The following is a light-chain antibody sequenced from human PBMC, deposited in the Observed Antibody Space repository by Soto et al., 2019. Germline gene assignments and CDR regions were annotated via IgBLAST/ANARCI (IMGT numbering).Light chain of an antibody. CDR3: AAWDDRLKALL. Sequence: QSVLTQPPSASGTPGQTVTISCSGSGSNIGANAVNWYQHLPGTAPQLLIYSNALRPSGVPHRFSGSKSGTAGSLAISGLQSDDEAHYYCAAWDDRLKALLFGGGTKVTVL. CDR2: SNA. CDR1: GSNIGANA. V-gene: IGLV1-44*01. J-gene: IGLJ3*02.